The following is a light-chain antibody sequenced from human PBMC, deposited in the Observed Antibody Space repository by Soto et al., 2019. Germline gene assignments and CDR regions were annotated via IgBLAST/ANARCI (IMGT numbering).Light chain of an antibody. CDR2: DAS. Sequence: DIQMTQSPSTLSASVGDRVTITCRASQSISNWLAWYRQKPGNAPKLLIYDASSLESGVPSRFSGSGSGPEVTLTISSMQPDDFATYCCQQYNSYSRTFGQGTKV. CDR3: QQYNSYSRT. CDR1: QSISNW. J-gene: IGKJ1*01. V-gene: IGKV1-5*01.